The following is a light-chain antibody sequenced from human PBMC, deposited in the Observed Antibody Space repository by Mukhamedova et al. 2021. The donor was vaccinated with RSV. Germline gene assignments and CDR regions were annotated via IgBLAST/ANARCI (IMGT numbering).Light chain of an antibody. V-gene: IGKV3-20*01. CDR1: QRVSSSS. CDR2: GAS. Sequence: RASQRVSSSSLAWYQQKPGQAPRLLIYGASSRATGIPDRFSGSGSGTDFTLTISRLEPEDFAVYYCQQYGSSPRTFGRGTKVEVK. J-gene: IGKJ1*01. CDR3: QQYGSSPRT.